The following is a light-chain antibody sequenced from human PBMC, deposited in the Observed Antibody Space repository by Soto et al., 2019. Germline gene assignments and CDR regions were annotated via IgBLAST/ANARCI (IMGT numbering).Light chain of an antibody. Sequence: QSVLTQPASVSGSLGQSITISCTGTSSDIGGYKYVSWYQQHPGKAPKLIIFEVSNRPSGVSDRFSGSNSGNTASLTISGLQAEDEADYYCTSHRGYDFCVFGTGTKVTVL. CDR3: TSHRGYDFCV. J-gene: IGLJ1*01. V-gene: IGLV2-14*01. CDR2: EVS. CDR1: SSDIGGYKY.